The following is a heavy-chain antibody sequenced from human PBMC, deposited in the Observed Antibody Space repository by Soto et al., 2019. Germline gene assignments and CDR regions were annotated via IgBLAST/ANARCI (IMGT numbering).Heavy chain of an antibody. CDR1: GFTFSSYS. CDR3: ARDQRCEQLVRICENQRQYGMDV. J-gene: IGHJ6*02. V-gene: IGHV3-48*02. Sequence: PGGSLRLSCAASGFTFSSYSMNWVRQAPGKGLEWVSYISSSSSTIYYADSVKGRFTISRDNAKNSLYLQMNSLRDEDTAVYYCARDQRCEQLVRICENQRQYGMDVWGQGTTVTVSS. CDR2: ISSSSSTI. D-gene: IGHD6-13*01.